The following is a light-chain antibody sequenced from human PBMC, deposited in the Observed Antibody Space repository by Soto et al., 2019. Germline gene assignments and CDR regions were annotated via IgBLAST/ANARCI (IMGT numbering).Light chain of an antibody. Sequence: QSALTQPASVSGSPGQSITISCTGTSSDVGGHNYVSWYQQHPGKAPKLMIYDVTNRPSGVSNRFSGSKSGNTASLTISGLQAEDEADYYCSSYTSSNTHVFGTGTKLTVL. V-gene: IGLV2-14*03. CDR1: SSDVGGHNY. CDR2: DVT. CDR3: SSYTSSNTHV. J-gene: IGLJ1*01.